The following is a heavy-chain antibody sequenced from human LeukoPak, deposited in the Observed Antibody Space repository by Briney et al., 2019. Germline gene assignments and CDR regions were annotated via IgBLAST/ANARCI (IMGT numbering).Heavy chain of an antibody. J-gene: IGHJ4*02. CDR3: ARVTGYRIEDYFDY. CDR2: INHSGNT. Sequence: SETLSLTCAVYGESFSGYYWSWIRQPPGKGLEWLGQINHSGNTNYNPSLKSRVTISVDTSKNQFSLKLRSVTAADTAVYYCARVTGYRIEDYFDYWGQGTLVTVSS. D-gene: IGHD6-13*01. CDR1: GESFSGYY. V-gene: IGHV4-34*01.